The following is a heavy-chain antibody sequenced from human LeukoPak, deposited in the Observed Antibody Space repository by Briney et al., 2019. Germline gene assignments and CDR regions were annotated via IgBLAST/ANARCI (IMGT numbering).Heavy chain of an antibody. D-gene: IGHD4-17*01. CDR1: GGSFSVYY. J-gene: IGHJ4*02. CDR3: ARRADTDDYGDYPYYFDY. V-gene: IGHV4-34*01. CDR2: INHSGST. Sequence: SDTLSLTCALYGGSFSVYYWRWIRHPPGKGREWIGEINHSGSTNYNPSLKSRVTISVDTSKNQFSLKLSSVTAADTAVYYCARRADTDDYGDYPYYFDYWGQGTLVTVSS.